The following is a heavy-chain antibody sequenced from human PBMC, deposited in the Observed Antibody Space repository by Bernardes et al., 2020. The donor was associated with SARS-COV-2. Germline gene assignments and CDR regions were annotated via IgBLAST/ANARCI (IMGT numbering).Heavy chain of an antibody. J-gene: IGHJ4*02. CDR2: INHSGST. CDR1: GGSFSGYY. Sequence: WETLSLTCAVYGGSFSGYYWSWIRQPPGKGLEWIGEINHSGSTNYNPSLKSRVAVSIDTSKNQFSLKLSSVTAADTAVYYCAIREYSSSSGLFDYWGQGTLVTVSS. V-gene: IGHV4-34*01. D-gene: IGHD6-6*01. CDR3: AIREYSSSSGLFDY.